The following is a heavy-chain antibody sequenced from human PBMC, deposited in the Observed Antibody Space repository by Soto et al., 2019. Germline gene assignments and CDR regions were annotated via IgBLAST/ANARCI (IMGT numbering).Heavy chain of an antibody. CDR3: TRGRGTSGWYADY. D-gene: IGHD6-13*01. V-gene: IGHV3-49*04. CDR1: GFVFGDYA. J-gene: IGHJ4*02. CDR2: VRSETYGGAT. Sequence: GGSLRLSCSASGFVFGDYAVTWVRQAPGKGLEWVGVVRSETYGGATEYAASVKGRFRISRDDSESIAYLQMTNLKTEDTAVYYCTRGRGTSGWYADYWGKGIRVTVSS.